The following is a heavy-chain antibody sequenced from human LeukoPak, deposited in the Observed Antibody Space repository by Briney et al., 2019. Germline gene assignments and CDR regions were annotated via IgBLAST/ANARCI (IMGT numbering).Heavy chain of an antibody. Sequence: DPSETLSLTCAVYGGSFSGYYWSWIRQPPGKGLEWIGEINHSGSTNYNPSLKSRVTISVDASKNQFFLKLSSVTAADTAVYYCARKNYVRGDYWGQGTLVTVSS. D-gene: IGHD1-7*01. V-gene: IGHV4-34*01. CDR2: INHSGST. CDR3: ARKNYVRGDY. J-gene: IGHJ4*02. CDR1: GGSFSGYY.